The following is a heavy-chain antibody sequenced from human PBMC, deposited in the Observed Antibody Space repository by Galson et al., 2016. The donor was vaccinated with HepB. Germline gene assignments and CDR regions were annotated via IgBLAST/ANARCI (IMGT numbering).Heavy chain of an antibody. V-gene: IGHV3-15*01. CDR1: GFNFNRAW. CDR3: AAHLDSQSGVYDYVPFDY. Sequence: SLRLSCAVSGFNFNRAWMSWVRQAPGKGLEWVGRIKSIVNGGATDYAAPVRGRFVITRSNSKYTLTLHLTRLKTEDTATYYCAAHLDSQSGVYDYVPFDYWGQGTLVAVSS. D-gene: IGHD3-16*01. CDR2: IKSIVNGGAT. J-gene: IGHJ4*02.